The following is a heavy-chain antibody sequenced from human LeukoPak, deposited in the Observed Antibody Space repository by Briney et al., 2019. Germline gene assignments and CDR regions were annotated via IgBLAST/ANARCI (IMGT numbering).Heavy chain of an antibody. CDR3: ARVRGGSGRSYAADAFDI. Sequence: GGSLRLSCAASGFTFSSYAMHWVRQAPGKGLEWVAVISYDGSNKYYADSVKGRFTISRDNSKNTLYLQMNSLRAEDTAVFYCARVRGGSGRSYAADAFDIWGQGTMVTVSS. V-gene: IGHV3-30*04. CDR2: ISYDGSNK. CDR1: GFTFSSYA. D-gene: IGHD1-26*01. J-gene: IGHJ3*02.